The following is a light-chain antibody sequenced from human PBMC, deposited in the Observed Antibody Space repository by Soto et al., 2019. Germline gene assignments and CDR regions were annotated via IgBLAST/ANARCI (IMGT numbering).Light chain of an antibody. V-gene: IGKV1-5*03. Sequence: DIHMTQSPATLSASVLDRVTITCRASQSISSRLAWYHQKPGKAPKLLIYKASTLKSGVPSRFSGSGSGTEFTLTISSLQPDDFATYYCQHYNSYSEAFGQGTKVDI. CDR3: QHYNSYSEA. CDR1: QSISSR. J-gene: IGKJ1*01. CDR2: KAS.